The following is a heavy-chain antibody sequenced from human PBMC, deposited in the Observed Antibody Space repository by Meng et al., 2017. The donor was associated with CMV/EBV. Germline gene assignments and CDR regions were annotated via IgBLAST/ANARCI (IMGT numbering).Heavy chain of an antibody. Sequence: ASVKVSCNASGYTFTGYYMHWVRQAPGQGLEWMGWINPNSGGTNYAQKFQGRVTMTRDTSISTAYMELSRLRSDDTAVYYCARARWELLRAFDIWGQGTRVTVSS. CDR1: GYTFTGYY. CDR2: INPNSGGT. J-gene: IGHJ3*02. V-gene: IGHV1-2*02. CDR3: ARARWELLRAFDI. D-gene: IGHD1-26*01.